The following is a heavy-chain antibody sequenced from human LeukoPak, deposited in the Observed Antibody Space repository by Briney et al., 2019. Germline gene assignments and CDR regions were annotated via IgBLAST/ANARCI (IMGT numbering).Heavy chain of an antibody. J-gene: IGHJ4*02. CDR3: ARDKLEASWGSPGDY. Sequence: ASVKVSCKASGYTFTDYYLHWVRQAPGQGLEWMGWINPNSGGTNYAQKFQGRVTLTRDTTMSTAYMEISRLTSDDTAVYYCARDKLEASWGSPGDYWGQGTLVTVSS. CDR2: INPNSGGT. V-gene: IGHV1-2*02. D-gene: IGHD2-2*01. CDR1: GYTFTDYY.